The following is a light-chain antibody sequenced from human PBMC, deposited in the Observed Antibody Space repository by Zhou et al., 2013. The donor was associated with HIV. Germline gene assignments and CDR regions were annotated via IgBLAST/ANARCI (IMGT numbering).Light chain of an antibody. CDR1: QSVSSH. V-gene: IGKV3-11*01. Sequence: EIVLTQSPATLSLSPGDGAALSCRASQSVSSHLAWYQQKPGQAPRLLIYDASNRATGIPARFTGSGSGTDFTLTISSLEPEDVAVYYCQQYGSSPQTFGQGTKVEIK. CDR2: DAS. CDR3: QQYGSSPQT. J-gene: IGKJ1*01.